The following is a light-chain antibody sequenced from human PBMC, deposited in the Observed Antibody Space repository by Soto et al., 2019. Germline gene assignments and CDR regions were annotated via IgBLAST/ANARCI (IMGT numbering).Light chain of an antibody. J-gene: IGKJ5*01. CDR1: QSISSY. CDR2: AAS. CDR3: QQSYSTPIT. V-gene: IGKV1-39*01. Sequence: IQITHSPSSLSASLGYIFTITFRASQSISSYLNWYQQKPGKAPKLLIYAASSLQSGVPSRFSGSGSGTDFTLTISSLQPEDFATYYCQQSYSTPITFGQGTRLEIK.